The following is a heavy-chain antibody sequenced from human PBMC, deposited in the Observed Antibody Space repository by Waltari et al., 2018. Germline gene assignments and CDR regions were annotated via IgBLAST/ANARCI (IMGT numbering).Heavy chain of an antibody. V-gene: IGHV4-4*07. D-gene: IGHD5-12*01. CDR1: GGSISSYY. J-gene: IGHJ4*02. Sequence: QVQLQESGPGLVKPSETLSLTCTVPGGSISSYYWSWIRQPAGKGLEWIGRIYTRGSTNYIPSLKCRVTMSVDTSKNQCSLKLSSVTAADTAVYYCARDMMRGYIVDWGQGTLVTVSS. CDR2: IYTRGST. CDR3: ARDMMRGYIVD.